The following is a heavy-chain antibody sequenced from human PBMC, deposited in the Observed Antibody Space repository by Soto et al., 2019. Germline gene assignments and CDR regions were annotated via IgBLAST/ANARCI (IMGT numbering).Heavy chain of an antibody. CDR2: INPNSGGT. D-gene: IGHD1-20*01. CDR3: ARAARESGITGTSGAFDI. V-gene: IGHV1-2*04. J-gene: IGHJ3*02. Sequence: ASVKVSCKASGYTFTGYYMHWVRQAPGQGLEWMGWINPNSGGTNYAQKFQGWVTMTRDTSISTAYMELSRLRSDDTAVYYCARAARESGITGTSGAFDIWGQGTMVTVSS. CDR1: GYTFTGYY.